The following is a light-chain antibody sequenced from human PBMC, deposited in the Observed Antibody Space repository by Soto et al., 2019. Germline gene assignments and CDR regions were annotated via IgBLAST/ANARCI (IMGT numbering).Light chain of an antibody. CDR2: AAS. J-gene: IGKJ3*01. CDR3: QQSYNTPFT. Sequence: DLQMTQSPSSLSASVGDRVTITCRASQSISSYLNWYQQKPGKAPKLLIYAASSLQSGVPSRFSGSGSGTDFTLTISSLQPEDFATYYCQQSYNTPFTFGPGTEVDIK. CDR1: QSISSY. V-gene: IGKV1-39*01.